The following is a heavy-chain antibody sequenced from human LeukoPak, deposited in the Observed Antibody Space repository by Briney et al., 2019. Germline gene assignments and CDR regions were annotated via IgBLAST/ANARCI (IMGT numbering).Heavy chain of an antibody. D-gene: IGHD1-26*01. CDR1: GFTFSSDG. Sequence: PGGSLRLSCAASGFTFSSDGMHWVRQAPGKGLEWVAFIRYDGSNKYYADSVKGRFTISRDNSRNTLYLQMNSLRAEDTAVYYCAKDRSGSYSQGLDYWGQGTLVTVSS. V-gene: IGHV3-30*02. J-gene: IGHJ4*02. CDR3: AKDRSGSYSQGLDY. CDR2: IRYDGSNK.